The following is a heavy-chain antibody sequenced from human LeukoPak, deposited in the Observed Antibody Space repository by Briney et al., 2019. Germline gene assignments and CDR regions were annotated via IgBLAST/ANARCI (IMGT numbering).Heavy chain of an antibody. CDR3: ARRYSGYDPATYGMDV. D-gene: IGHD5-12*01. V-gene: IGHV4-30-2*01. Sequence: SETLSLSCTVSGGSVSNSSYYWGWIRQPPGKGLEWIGYIYHSGSTYYNPSLKSRVTISVDRSKNQFSLKLSSVTAADTAVYYCARRYSGYDPATYGMDVWGQGTTVTVSS. J-gene: IGHJ6*02. CDR1: GGSVSNSSYY. CDR2: IYHSGST.